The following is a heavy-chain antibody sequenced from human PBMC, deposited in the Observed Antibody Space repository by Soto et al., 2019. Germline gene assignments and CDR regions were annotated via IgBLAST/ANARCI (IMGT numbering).Heavy chain of an antibody. V-gene: IGHV3-23*01. CDR3: AKWRLSGGQSWDFEL. CDR2: ISGSGGST. Sequence: EVQLLESGGGLVQPGGSLRLSCAASGFTFSSYAMSWVRQAPGKGLEWVSAISGSGGSTYYADSVKGRFTISRDNSKNTRYLQMNSLRAEDRGVYYGAKWRLSGGQSWDFELWGRGTLVAV. CDR1: GFTFSSYA. J-gene: IGHJ2*01. D-gene: IGHD7-27*01.